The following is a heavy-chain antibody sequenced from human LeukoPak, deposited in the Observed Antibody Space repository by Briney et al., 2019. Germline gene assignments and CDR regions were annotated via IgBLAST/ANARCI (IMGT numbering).Heavy chain of an antibody. CDR2: ISAYNGNT. CDR1: GYTFTSYG. V-gene: IGHV1-18*04. D-gene: IGHD3-10*01. J-gene: IGHJ6*04. Sequence: ASVKVSCKASGYTFTSYGISWVRQAPGQGLEWTGWISAYNGNTNYAQELQGRVTMTTDTSTSTAYMELRSLRSDDTAVYYCARDQEGSGSYWPKYYYYGMDVWGKGTTVTVSS. CDR3: ARDQEGSGSYWPKYYYYGMDV.